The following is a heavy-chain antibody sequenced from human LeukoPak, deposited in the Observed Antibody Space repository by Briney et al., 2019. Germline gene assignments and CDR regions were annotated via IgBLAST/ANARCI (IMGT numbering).Heavy chain of an antibody. CDR2: ISSDGRTE. Sequence: GGSLRLSCAASGFTFSSYAMLWVRQGPGKGLEWVAFISSDGRTEYNADSVKGRFTISRDNSKNTLYLQMNSLTTEDTAVYYCARGWGSGAWLIDSWGQGTLVSVSS. J-gene: IGHJ4*02. CDR1: GFTFSSYA. D-gene: IGHD3-16*01. V-gene: IGHV3-30*04. CDR3: ARGWGSGAWLIDS.